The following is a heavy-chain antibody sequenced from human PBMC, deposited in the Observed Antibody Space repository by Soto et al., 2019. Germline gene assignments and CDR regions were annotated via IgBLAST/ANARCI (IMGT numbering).Heavy chain of an antibody. V-gene: IGHV1-3*01. CDR1: GYTFTSYA. D-gene: IGHD1-26*01. CDR2: INAGNGNT. Sequence: QVQLVQSGAEVKKPGASVKVSCKASGYTFTSYAMHWVRQAPGQRLEWMGWINAGNGNTKYSQKFQGRVTITRDTSASTAYMELSSLRTEDTAVYYCARTLVGATPADYWGQGTLVTLSS. J-gene: IGHJ4*02. CDR3: ARTLVGATPADY.